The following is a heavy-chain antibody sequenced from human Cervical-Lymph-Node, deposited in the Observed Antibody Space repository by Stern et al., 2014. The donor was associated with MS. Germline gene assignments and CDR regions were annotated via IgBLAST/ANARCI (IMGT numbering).Heavy chain of an antibody. Sequence: VQLVESGAEVKKPGASVKVSCKASGYTFTNYGISWVRQAPGQGLEWMGWIRGYNDDTNYVEKFQGRVTMTTDTSTSTAYMELRSLRSDDTAVYYCARDPHIAVAGTGGGFDPWGQGTLVTDSS. CDR3: ARDPHIAVAGTGGGFDP. CDR2: IRGYNDDT. CDR1: GYTFTNYG. V-gene: IGHV1-18*01. J-gene: IGHJ5*02. D-gene: IGHD6-19*01.